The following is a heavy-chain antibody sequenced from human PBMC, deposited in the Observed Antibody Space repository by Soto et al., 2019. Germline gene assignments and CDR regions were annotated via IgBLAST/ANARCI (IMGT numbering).Heavy chain of an antibody. CDR1: GGTFSSYA. J-gene: IGHJ5*02. CDR3: ARDLLNPTIFGVVITNWFDP. D-gene: IGHD3-3*01. Sequence: GASVKVSCKASGGTFSSYAISWVRQAPGQGLEWMGGIIPIFGTANYAQKFRGRVTITADESTSTAYMELSSLRSEDTAVYYCARDLLNPTIFGVVITNWFDPWGQGTLVTVSS. CDR2: IIPIFGTA. V-gene: IGHV1-69*13.